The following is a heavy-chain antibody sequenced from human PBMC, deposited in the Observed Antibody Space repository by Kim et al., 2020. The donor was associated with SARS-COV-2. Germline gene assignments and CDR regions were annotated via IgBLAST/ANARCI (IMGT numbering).Heavy chain of an antibody. J-gene: IGHJ6*02. CDR1: GFTFSSYS. Sequence: GGSLRLSCAASGFTFSSYSMNWVRQAPGKGLEWVSYISSSSSTIYYADSVKGRFTISRDNAKNSLYLQMNSLRAEDTAVYYCARPIVATIFYYYYGMDVWGQGTTVTVSS. CDR2: ISSSSSTI. CDR3: ARPIVATIFYYYYGMDV. D-gene: IGHD5-12*01. V-gene: IGHV3-48*04.